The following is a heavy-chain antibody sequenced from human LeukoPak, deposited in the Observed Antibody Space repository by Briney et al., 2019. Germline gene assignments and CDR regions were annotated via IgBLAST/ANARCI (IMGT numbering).Heavy chain of an antibody. Sequence: GGSLRLSCAASGFTVSSNYMSWVRQAPGKWLEWVSVIYSGGSTYYADSVKGRFTISRDNSKNTLYLQMNSLRAEDTAVYYCAFMLFGLGSDACDIWGQGTMVTVSS. D-gene: IGHD3/OR15-3a*01. CDR2: IYSGGST. CDR1: GFTVSSNY. V-gene: IGHV3-66*02. CDR3: AFMLFGLGSDACDI. J-gene: IGHJ3*02.